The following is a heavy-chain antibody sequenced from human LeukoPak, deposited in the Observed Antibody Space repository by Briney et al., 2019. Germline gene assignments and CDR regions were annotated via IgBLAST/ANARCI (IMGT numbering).Heavy chain of an antibody. CDR2: INPNSGGT. D-gene: IGHD3-3*01. V-gene: IGHV1-2*02. J-gene: IGHJ5*02. CDR1: GYTFTGYY. CDR3: ARVGAGTGHPHYTWFDP. Sequence: ASVKVSCKASGYTFTGYYMHWVRQAPGQGLEWRGWINPNSGGTNYAQKFQGRVTMTRDTSISTAYMELSRLRSDDTAVYYCARVGAGTGHPHYTWFDPWGQGTLVTVSS.